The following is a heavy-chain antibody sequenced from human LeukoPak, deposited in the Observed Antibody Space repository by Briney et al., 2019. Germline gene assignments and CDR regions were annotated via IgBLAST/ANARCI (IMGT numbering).Heavy chain of an antibody. Sequence: GGSLRLSCAASGLIFARYAMNWVRQAPGKGLEWVSTISGSGGRTYYADSVKGRFTVSRDNSKNTLYLQMNSLRAADTAVYYCAEHGGAGEVDYHYGMDVWGQGTTVTVSS. D-gene: IGHD2-21*01. V-gene: IGHV3-23*01. J-gene: IGHJ6*02. CDR3: AEHGGAGEVDYHYGMDV. CDR1: GLIFARYA. CDR2: ISGSGGRT.